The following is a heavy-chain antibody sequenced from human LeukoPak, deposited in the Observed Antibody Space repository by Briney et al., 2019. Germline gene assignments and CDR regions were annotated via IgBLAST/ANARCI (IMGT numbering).Heavy chain of an antibody. CDR2: INAGNGNT. Sequence: ASVKVSCKASGYTFTSYAMHWVRQAPGQRLEWMGWINAGNGNTKYSQKFQGRVTITADKSTSTAYMELSSLRSEDTAVYYCARGGVRGAPVYWGQGTLVTVSS. CDR1: GYTFTSYA. D-gene: IGHD3-10*01. CDR3: ARGGVRGAPVY. J-gene: IGHJ4*02. V-gene: IGHV1-3*01.